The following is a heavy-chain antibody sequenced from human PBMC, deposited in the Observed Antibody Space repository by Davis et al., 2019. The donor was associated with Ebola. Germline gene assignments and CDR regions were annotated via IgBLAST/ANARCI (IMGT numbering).Heavy chain of an antibody. J-gene: IGHJ6*02. CDR3: ARDPYYYGSGSYYNLTSYYYYGMDV. Sequence: SVKVSCKASGGTFSSYAISWVRQAPGQGLEWMGGIIPIFGTANYAQKFQGRVTITADESTSTAYMELSSLRSEDTAVYYCARDPYYYGSGSYYNLTSYYYYGMDVWGQGTTVTVSS. D-gene: IGHD3-10*01. V-gene: IGHV1-69*13. CDR1: GGTFSSYA. CDR2: IIPIFGTA.